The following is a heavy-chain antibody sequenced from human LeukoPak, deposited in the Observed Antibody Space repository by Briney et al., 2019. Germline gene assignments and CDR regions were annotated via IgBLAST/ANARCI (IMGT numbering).Heavy chain of an antibody. Sequence: VASVKVSCKASGYTFTAYYIHWVRQAPGQGLEWMGRINPNSGGTNYAQKFQGRVTMTRDTSISTAYMELSRLRSDDTAVYYCARPWEITMSERSYNWFDSWGQGTLVTVS. CDR3: ARPWEITMSERSYNWFDS. D-gene: IGHD1-26*01. V-gene: IGHV1-2*02. J-gene: IGHJ5*01. CDR1: GYTFTAYY. CDR2: INPNSGGT.